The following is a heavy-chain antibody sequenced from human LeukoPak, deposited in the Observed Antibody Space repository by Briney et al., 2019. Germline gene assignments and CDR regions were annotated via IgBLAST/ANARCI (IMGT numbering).Heavy chain of an antibody. D-gene: IGHD6-13*01. J-gene: IGHJ6*02. CDR1: GFTVSSNY. CDR3: ARCDVSSSWYGLDV. V-gene: IGHV3-53*01. Sequence: PGGSLRLSCAASGFTVSSNYMSWVRQAPGKGLEWVSVIYSGGSTYYADSVKGRFTISRDNSKNTLYLQMNSLRAEDTAVYYCARCDVSSSWYGLDVWGQGTTVTVSS. CDR2: IYSGGST.